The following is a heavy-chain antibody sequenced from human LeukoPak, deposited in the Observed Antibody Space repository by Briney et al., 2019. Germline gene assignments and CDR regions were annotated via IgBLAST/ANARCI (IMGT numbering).Heavy chain of an antibody. Sequence: GGSLRLSCAASRFSFNTYWMHWVRQAPGMGLVWVSRISSDGGSTSYAASVKGRSTISRDNAKNTLCLQMNTLRAEDTAIYYCVRGRYYLDYWGQGTLVTVSS. V-gene: IGHV3-74*01. CDR2: ISSDGGST. CDR1: RFSFNTYW. CDR3: VRGRYYLDY. J-gene: IGHJ4*02. D-gene: IGHD5-24*01.